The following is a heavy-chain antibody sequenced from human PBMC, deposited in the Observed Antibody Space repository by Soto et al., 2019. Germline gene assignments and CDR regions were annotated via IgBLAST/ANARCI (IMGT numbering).Heavy chain of an antibody. CDR1: GFTFDDYA. CDR2: IRWNSGSI. J-gene: IGHJ4*02. CDR3: GRDGGELYYYESSSYYYFEY. Sequence: EVQLVESGGGLVQPGWSLRLSCAASGFTFDDYAMRWVRQAPGQGLEWVSGIRWNSGSIGYADSVKSRFTISRDNANHHLYLQMNSLRAEETALYDCGRDGGELYYYESSSYYYFEYWGQGALGTGS. V-gene: IGHV3-9*01. D-gene: IGHD3-22*01.